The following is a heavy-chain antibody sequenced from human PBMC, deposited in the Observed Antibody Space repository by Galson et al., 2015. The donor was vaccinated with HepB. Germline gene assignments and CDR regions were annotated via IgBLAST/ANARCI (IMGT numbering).Heavy chain of an antibody. Sequence: SLRLSCAASGFTFSSYWMSWVRQAPGKGLEWVANIKQDGSEKYYVDSVKGRFTISRDNAKNSLYLQMNSLRAEDTAVYYCARDYFEAVAGTVFDYWGQGTLVTVSS. J-gene: IGHJ4*02. D-gene: IGHD6-19*01. CDR2: IKQDGSEK. CDR3: ARDYFEAVAGTVFDY. CDR1: GFTFSSYW. V-gene: IGHV3-7*03.